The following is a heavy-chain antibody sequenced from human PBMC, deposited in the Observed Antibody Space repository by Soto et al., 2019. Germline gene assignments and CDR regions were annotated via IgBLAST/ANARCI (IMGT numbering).Heavy chain of an antibody. CDR1: GFTFTRYS. Sequence: PGGSLRLSCAASGFTFTRYSMNWVRQAPGKGLEWVSSISSTTNYIYYGDSMKGRFTISRDNAKNSLYLEMNSLRAEDTAVYYCARRNWNYGAFDIWGQGTMVTVSS. V-gene: IGHV3-21*06. CDR3: ARRNWNYGAFDI. J-gene: IGHJ3*02. CDR2: ISSTTNYI. D-gene: IGHD1-7*01.